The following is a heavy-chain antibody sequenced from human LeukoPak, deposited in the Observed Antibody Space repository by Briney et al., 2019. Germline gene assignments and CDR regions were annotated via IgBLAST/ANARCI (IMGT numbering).Heavy chain of an antibody. J-gene: IGHJ4*02. CDR3: ATGGSGYY. Sequence: GASVKVSCKASGYTFTGYYMHWVRQALGKGLEWMGGFDPEDGETIYAQKFQGRVTMTEDTSTDTAYMELSSLRSEDTAVYYCATGGSGYYWGQGTLVTVSS. CDR1: GYTFTGYY. CDR2: FDPEDGET. D-gene: IGHD3-22*01. V-gene: IGHV1-24*01.